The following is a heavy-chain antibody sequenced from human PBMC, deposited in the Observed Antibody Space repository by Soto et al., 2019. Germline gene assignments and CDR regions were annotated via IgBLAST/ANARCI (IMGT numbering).Heavy chain of an antibody. CDR3: ARLLGYCSSTSCYRVIFGAFDI. CDR2: IYYSGST. D-gene: IGHD2-2*02. CDR1: GGFPSRGRYL. Sequence: ASENRCLPQTGSGGFPSRGRYLLGWVRQAPRKGPEWVGSIYYSGSTYYNPSLKSRVTISVDTSKNQFSLKLSSVTAADTAVYYCARLLGYCSSTSCYRVIFGAFDIWGQGTMVTVSS. V-gene: IGHV4-39*01. J-gene: IGHJ3*02.